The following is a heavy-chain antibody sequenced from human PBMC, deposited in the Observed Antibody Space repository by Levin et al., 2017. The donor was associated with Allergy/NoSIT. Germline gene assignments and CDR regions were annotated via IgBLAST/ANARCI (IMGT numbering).Heavy chain of an antibody. CDR3: ARHHITMVQGVTEDAFDI. J-gene: IGHJ3*02. Sequence: SSETLSLTCTVSGGSISSYYWSWIRQPPGKGLEWIGYIYYSGSTNYNPSLKSRVTISVDTSKNQFSLKLSSVTAADTAVYYCARHHITMVQGVTEDAFDIWGQGTMVTVSS. CDR1: GGSISSYY. D-gene: IGHD3-10*01. V-gene: IGHV4-59*01. CDR2: IYYSGST.